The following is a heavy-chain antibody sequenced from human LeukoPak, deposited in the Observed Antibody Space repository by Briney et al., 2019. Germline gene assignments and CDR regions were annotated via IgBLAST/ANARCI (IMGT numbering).Heavy chain of an antibody. D-gene: IGHD4-17*01. CDR1: GFTFSNYA. V-gene: IGHV3-23*01. J-gene: IGHJ4*02. CDR2: ISTSGGDT. CDR3: VRVNADYYFDS. Sequence: GGSLRLSCAASGFTFSNYAMHWVRQAPGKGLDWVSAISTSGGDTFYADSVRGRFSISRENSKNTLYLQMNSLRAEDTALYYCVRVNADYYFDSWGQGTLVTVSS.